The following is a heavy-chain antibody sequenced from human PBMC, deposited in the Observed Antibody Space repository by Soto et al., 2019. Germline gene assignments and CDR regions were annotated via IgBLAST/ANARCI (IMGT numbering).Heavy chain of an antibody. J-gene: IGHJ4*02. CDR1: GFTCSSYA. D-gene: IGHD6-19*01. Sequence: GGSLRLTCAASGFTCSSYAMSWVRQAPGKGLEWVSAISGSGGSTYYADSVKGRFTISRDNSKNTLYLQMNSLRAEDTAVYYCAKDPSSSGWYGIDYWGQGTLVLVSS. CDR2: ISGSGGST. CDR3: AKDPSSSGWYGIDY. V-gene: IGHV3-23*01.